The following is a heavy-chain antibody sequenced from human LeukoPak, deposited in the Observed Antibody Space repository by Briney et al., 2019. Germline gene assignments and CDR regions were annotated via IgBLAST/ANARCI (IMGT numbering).Heavy chain of an antibody. D-gene: IGHD2-15*01. J-gene: IGHJ4*02. V-gene: IGHV3-30*04. Sequence: GGCLRLSCAASGFTFSSYAMHWVRQAPGKGLEWVAVISYDGSNKYYADSVKGRFTISRDNSKNTLYLQMNSLRAEDTAVYYCARDGRIVVVVAAHLPLFSSDYWGQGTLVTVSS. CDR1: GFTFSSYA. CDR2: ISYDGSNK. CDR3: ARDGRIVVVVAAHLPLFSSDY.